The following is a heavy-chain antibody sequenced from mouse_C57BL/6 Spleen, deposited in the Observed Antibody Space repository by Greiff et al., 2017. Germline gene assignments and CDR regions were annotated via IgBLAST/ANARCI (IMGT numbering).Heavy chain of an antibody. CDR3: ARRPDYGIYWYFDV. CDR1: GFTFSDYG. D-gene: IGHD1-1*01. V-gene: IGHV5-17*01. J-gene: IGHJ1*03. CDR2: ISSGGSTI. Sequence: EVQRVESGGGLVKPGGSLKLSCAASGFTFSDYGMHWVRQAPEKGLEWVAYISSGGSTIYYADTVKGRFTIARDNAKNTLFLQMTSLRSEDTAMYYCARRPDYGIYWYFDVWGTGTTVTVAS.